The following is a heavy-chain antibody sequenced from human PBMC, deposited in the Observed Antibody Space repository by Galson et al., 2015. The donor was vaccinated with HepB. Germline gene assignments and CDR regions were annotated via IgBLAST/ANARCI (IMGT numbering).Heavy chain of an antibody. D-gene: IGHD2-2*02. V-gene: IGHV3-30-3*01. J-gene: IGHJ4*02. Sequence: SLRLSCAASGFTFSSYAMHWVRQAPGKGLEWVAVISYDGSDKYYADSVKGRFTISRDNSKNTLYLQMNSLRAEDTAVYYCAKGAITSCYTGLDYWGQGTLVTVSS. CDR3: AKGAITSCYTGLDY. CDR1: GFTFSSYA. CDR2: ISYDGSDK.